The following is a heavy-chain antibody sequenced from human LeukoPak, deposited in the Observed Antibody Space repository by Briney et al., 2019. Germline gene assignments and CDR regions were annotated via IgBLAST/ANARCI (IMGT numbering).Heavy chain of an antibody. CDR2: IYYSGST. V-gene: IGHV4-30-4*01. D-gene: IGHD2-15*01. CDR1: GGSISSGDYY. J-gene: IGHJ5*02. CDR3: ALGALGYCSGGSCYSGKGWFDP. Sequence: PSETLSLTCTVSGGSISSGDYYWRWIRQPPGKGLEWIGYIYYSGSTYYNPSLKSRVTISVDTSKNQFSLKLSSVTAADTAVYYCALGALGYCSGGSCYSGKGWFDPWGQGTLVTVSS.